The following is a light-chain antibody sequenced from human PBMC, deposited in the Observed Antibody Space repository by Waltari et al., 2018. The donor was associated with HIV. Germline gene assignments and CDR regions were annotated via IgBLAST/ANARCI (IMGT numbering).Light chain of an antibody. Sequence: SSELTQDPDVSVALGQTLKTTCQGESPRSYYATWYQQKPGQAPLLVLHGKNSRPSGVPDRFSGSTSGSTASLTITGAQAEDEAVYHCHSRDSSGYSYVFGNGTQVTVL. CDR3: HSRDSSGYSYV. J-gene: IGLJ1*01. CDR1: SPRSYY. V-gene: IGLV3-19*01. CDR2: GKN.